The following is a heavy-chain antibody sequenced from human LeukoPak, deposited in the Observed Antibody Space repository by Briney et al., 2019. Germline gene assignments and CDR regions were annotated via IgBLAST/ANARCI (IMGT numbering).Heavy chain of an antibody. J-gene: IGHJ4*02. V-gene: IGHV3-74*01. Sequence: GGSLRLSCAASGNYWLHWVRQAPGQGLVWVSHINSDGSWTSYADSVKGRFTISKDNAKNTVYLQMNSLRAEDTAVYYCVSFYETYWGRGTLVTVSS. CDR3: VSFYETY. CDR2: INSDGSWT. CDR1: GNYW. D-gene: IGHD2/OR15-2a*01.